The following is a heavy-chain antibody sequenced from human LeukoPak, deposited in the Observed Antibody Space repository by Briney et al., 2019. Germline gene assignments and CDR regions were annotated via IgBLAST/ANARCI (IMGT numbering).Heavy chain of an antibody. CDR3: ARVRNYDFWSGYDS. CDR1: GFTFSNYV. Sequence: GGSLRLSCAASGFTFSNYVMHWVRQAPGKGLEYVSAISSDGRNTYYANSVKGRFTIPRDNSKNTLYLQMGSLRAEDMAVYYCARVRNYDFWSGYDSWGQGTLVTVSS. J-gene: IGHJ4*02. D-gene: IGHD3-3*01. V-gene: IGHV3-64*01. CDR2: ISSDGRNT.